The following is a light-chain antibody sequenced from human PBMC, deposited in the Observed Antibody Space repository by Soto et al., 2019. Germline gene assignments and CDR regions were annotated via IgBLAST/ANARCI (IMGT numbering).Light chain of an antibody. V-gene: IGKV3-11*01. CDR3: QQRPNWPPIT. Sequence: EIVLTQSPATLSVSPGERATLSCRASQNISDYLAWYQHKPGQAPRLLIYDTSNRATGIPARFSGRGSGTDFTLTINSLEPEDFAIYYCQQRPNWPPITFGQGTKVDIK. CDR2: DTS. J-gene: IGKJ1*01. CDR1: QNISDY.